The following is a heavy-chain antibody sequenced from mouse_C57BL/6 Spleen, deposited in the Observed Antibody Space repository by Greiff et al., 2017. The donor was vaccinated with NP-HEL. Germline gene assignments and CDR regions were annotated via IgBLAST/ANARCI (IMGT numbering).Heavy chain of an antibody. CDR1: GFTFSDYY. CDR3: ARRDYYGSPLYFDV. CDR2: ISNGGGST. D-gene: IGHD1-1*01. Sequence: EVKLVESGGGLVQPGGSLKLSCAASGFTFSDYYMYWVRQTPEKRLEWVAYISNGGGSTYYPDTVKGRFTISRDNAKNTLYLQMSRLKSEDTAMYYCARRDYYGSPLYFDVWGTGTTVTVSS. V-gene: IGHV5-12*01. J-gene: IGHJ1*03.